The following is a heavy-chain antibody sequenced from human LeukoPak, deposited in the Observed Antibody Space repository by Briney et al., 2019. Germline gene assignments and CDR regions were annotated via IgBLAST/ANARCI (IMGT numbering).Heavy chain of an antibody. CDR2: ISWNSGSI. CDR1: GFTFDDYA. Sequence: PGRSLRLSCAASGFTFDDYAMHWVRQAPGKGLEGVSGISWNSGSIGYADSVKGRFIISRDNAKNSLYLQMNSLRAEDTALYYCAKDRGYDSSGYYFDYWGQGTLVTVSS. D-gene: IGHD3-22*01. V-gene: IGHV3-9*01. CDR3: AKDRGYDSSGYYFDY. J-gene: IGHJ4*02.